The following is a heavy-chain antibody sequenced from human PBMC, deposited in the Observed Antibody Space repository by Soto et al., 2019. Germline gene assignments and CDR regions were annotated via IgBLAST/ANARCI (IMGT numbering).Heavy chain of an antibody. V-gene: IGHV3-53*01. CDR3: ATRGGGGGY. D-gene: IGHD3-16*01. CDR1: GFTVSNNY. CDR2: IYSGGYT. Sequence: EVQLVESGGGLIQPGGSLRLSCAVSGFTVSNNYMSWVRQAPGKGLEGVSVIYSGGYTAYGDSVKGRFTISRDNSKNTLILQIKSLGADDAALFCGATRGGGGGYWGQGTLVTVSS. J-gene: IGHJ4*02.